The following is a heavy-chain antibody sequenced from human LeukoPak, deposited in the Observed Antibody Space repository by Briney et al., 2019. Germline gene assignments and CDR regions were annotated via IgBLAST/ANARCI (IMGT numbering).Heavy chain of an antibody. CDR2: IVGSGGST. CDR3: SKWGDYDVLTGYYDSDF. CDR1: GFTFSNYA. V-gene: IGHV3-23*01. D-gene: IGHD3-9*01. J-gene: IGHJ4*02. Sequence: GGSLRPSCAASGFTFSNYAMSWVRQAPGKGLEWVSAIVGSGGSTYYADSVKGRFTISRDNSKSTLFLQMNSLRVEDTALYYCSKWGDYDVLTGYYDSDFWGQGTLVTVSS.